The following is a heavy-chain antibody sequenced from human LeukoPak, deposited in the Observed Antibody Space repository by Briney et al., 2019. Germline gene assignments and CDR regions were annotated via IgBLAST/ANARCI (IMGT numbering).Heavy chain of an antibody. CDR2: ITGSGGNT. J-gene: IGHJ4*02. D-gene: IGHD2-15*01. V-gene: IGHV3-23*01. CDR1: GFTFSSYS. CDR3: AKGSADARPYYFDY. Sequence: GGSLRLSCAASGFTFSSYSMNWVRQAPGKGLEWVSAITGSGGNTFHADSVKGRFTISRDNSKNTLYLQMSSLRAEDTAIYYCAKGSADARPYYFDYWGQGTLVTVSS.